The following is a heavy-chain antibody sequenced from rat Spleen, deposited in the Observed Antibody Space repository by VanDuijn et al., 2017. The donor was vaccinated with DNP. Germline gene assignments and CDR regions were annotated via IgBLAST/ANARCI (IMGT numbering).Heavy chain of an antibody. D-gene: IGHD1-4*01. J-gene: IGHJ2*01. V-gene: IGHV5-25*01. CDR3: ARQNYRTYYFDY. Sequence: EVQLVESGGGLVQPGRSLKLSCAASGFIFSDHNMAWVRQAPKKGLEWVASISPSGGSTYYRDSVKGRFTISRDNAKSTLYLQMDSLRSEDTATYYCARQNYRTYYFDYWGQGVMVTVSS. CDR1: GFIFSDHN. CDR2: ISPSGGST.